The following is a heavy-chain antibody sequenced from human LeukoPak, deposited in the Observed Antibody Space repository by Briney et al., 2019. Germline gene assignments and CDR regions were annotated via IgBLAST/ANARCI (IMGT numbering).Heavy chain of an antibody. CDR1: GGSISGYY. Sequence: SETLSLTCTVSGGSISGYYWSWIRQPPGKGLELIGYIRYSGTTNYSPSLKSRATISVDTSKNQFSLNLISVTAADTAIYYCARVYSGGYFHTYYFDYWGQGTPVTVSS. J-gene: IGHJ4*02. D-gene: IGHD3-22*01. CDR3: ARVYSGGYFHTYYFDY. V-gene: IGHV4-59*01. CDR2: IRYSGTT.